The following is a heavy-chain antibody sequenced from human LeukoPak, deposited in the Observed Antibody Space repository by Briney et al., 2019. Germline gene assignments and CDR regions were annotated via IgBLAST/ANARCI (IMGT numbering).Heavy chain of an antibody. CDR2: INHRGST. CDR3: AREPRNRKYSYGLNWFDP. D-gene: IGHD5-18*01. J-gene: IGHJ5*02. CDR1: GGSFSGYY. Sequence: SETLSLTCAVYGGSFSGYYWSWIRQPPGKGLEWIGEINHRGSTNYNPSLKSRVTISVDTSKNQFSLKLSSVTAADTAVYYCAREPRNRKYSYGLNWFDPWGQGTLVTVSS. V-gene: IGHV4-34*01.